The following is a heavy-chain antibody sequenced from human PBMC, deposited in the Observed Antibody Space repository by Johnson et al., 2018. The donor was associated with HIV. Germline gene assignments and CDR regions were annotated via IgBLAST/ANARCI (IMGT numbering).Heavy chain of an antibody. V-gene: IGHV3-64*01. CDR1: GFTFSSYA. D-gene: IGHD5-24*01. CDR3: ARAREKRLLQDGAFDI. Sequence: VQVLESGGGLVQPGGSLRLSCAASGFTFSSYAMHWVRQAPGKGLEYVSAISSNGGSTYYANSVKGRFTISRDNSKNTLYLQMGSLRAEDMAVYYCARAREKRLLQDGAFDIWGQGTMVTVSS. J-gene: IGHJ3*02. CDR2: ISSNGGST.